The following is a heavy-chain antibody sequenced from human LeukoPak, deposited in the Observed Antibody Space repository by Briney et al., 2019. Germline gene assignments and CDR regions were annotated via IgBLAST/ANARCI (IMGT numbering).Heavy chain of an antibody. CDR1: GYTFTSYG. Sequence: ASVKVSCKASGYTFTSYGISWVRQAPGQGLEWMGWISAYNGNTNYAQKFQGRVTMTRDTSISTAYMELSRLRSDDTAVYYRARERVGSSGYYIDYWGQGTLVTVSS. CDR3: ARERVGSSGYYIDY. D-gene: IGHD3-22*01. CDR2: ISAYNGNT. J-gene: IGHJ4*02. V-gene: IGHV1-18*01.